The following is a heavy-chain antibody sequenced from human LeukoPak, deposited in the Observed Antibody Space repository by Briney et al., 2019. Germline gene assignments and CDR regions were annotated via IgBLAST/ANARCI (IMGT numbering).Heavy chain of an antibody. CDR3: ARVATMGYYYYYMDV. J-gene: IGHJ6*03. CDR1: GYSFTSYW. Sequence: GESLQISCKGSGYSFTSYWIGWVRQMPGKGLEWMGIIYPGDSDTRYSPSFQGQVTISADKSISTAYLQWSSLKASDTAMYYCARVATMGYYYYYMDVWGKGTTVTVSS. V-gene: IGHV5-51*01. D-gene: IGHD2-8*01. CDR2: IYPGDSDT.